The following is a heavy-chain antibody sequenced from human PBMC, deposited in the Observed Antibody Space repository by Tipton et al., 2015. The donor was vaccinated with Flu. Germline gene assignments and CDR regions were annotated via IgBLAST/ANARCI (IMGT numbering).Heavy chain of an antibody. CDR1: GGTISSFA. D-gene: IGHD1-1*01. V-gene: IGHV1-69*09. CDR2: IIPNLALA. J-gene: IGHJ5*02. Sequence: QLVQSGAEVKKPGSSVMVSCRASGGTISSFAVAWVRQAPGQGLEWMGRIIPNLALANYSQNFQGRVALTADISTNTAYLELSSLRYEDTAIYYCARVRGWVLPTINPNWFDPWGQGTLVTVSS. CDR3: ARVRGWVLPTINPNWFDP.